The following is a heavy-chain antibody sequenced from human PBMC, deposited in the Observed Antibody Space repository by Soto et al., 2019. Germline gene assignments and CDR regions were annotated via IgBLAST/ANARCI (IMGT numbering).Heavy chain of an antibody. CDR2: ISSSSSTI. D-gene: IGHD6-19*01. CDR3: VREISVAGGHFDY. Sequence: EVQLVESGGGLVQPGGSLRLSCTASGFTFSSYGMNWVGQAPGKGLEWVSSISSSSSTIYYADSVRGRFTISRDNAKNSLYLQINSLRDEDTAVYYCVREISVAGGHFDYWGQGTLVTVSS. V-gene: IGHV3-48*02. CDR1: GFTFSSYG. J-gene: IGHJ4*02.